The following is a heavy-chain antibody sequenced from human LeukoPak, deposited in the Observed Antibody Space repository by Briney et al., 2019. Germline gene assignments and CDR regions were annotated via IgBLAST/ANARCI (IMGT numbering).Heavy chain of an antibody. J-gene: IGHJ6*03. Sequence: SETLSLTCTVSGGSIGSYYWTWIRQPPGKGLEWIGEINHSGSTNYNPSLKSRVTISVDTSKNQFSLKLSSVTAADTAVYYCARGGSRSWDYYYSYYMDVWGKGTTVTVSS. V-gene: IGHV4-34*01. CDR1: GGSIGSYY. CDR2: INHSGST. D-gene: IGHD2-15*01. CDR3: ARGGSRSWDYYYSYYMDV.